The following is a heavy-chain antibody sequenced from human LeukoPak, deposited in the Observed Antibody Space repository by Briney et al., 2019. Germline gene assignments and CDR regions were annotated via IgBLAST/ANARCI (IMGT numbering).Heavy chain of an antibody. D-gene: IGHD3-3*01. CDR1: GFTFSSYA. Sequence: GGSLRLSCAASGFTFSSYAMHWVRQAPGRGLEWVAVISYDGSNKYYADSVKGRFTISRDNSKNTLHLQMNSLRAEVTAVYYCAKGYDFWSGYYTGLPWGQGTLVTVSS. CDR3: AKGYDFWSGYYTGLP. CDR2: ISYDGSNK. V-gene: IGHV3-30-3*01. J-gene: IGHJ5*02.